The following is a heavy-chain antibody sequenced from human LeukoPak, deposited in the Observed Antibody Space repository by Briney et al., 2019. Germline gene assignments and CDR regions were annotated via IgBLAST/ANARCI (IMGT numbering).Heavy chain of an antibody. CDR1: GYSISSGYY. CDR2: IYHSGST. Sequence: KPSETLSHTCAVSGYSISSGYYWGWIRQPPGKGLEWIGSIYHSGSTYYNPSLKSRVTISVDTSKNQFSLKLSSVTAADTAVYYCARYYDGWFDPWGQGTLVTVSS. J-gene: IGHJ5*02. CDR3: ARYYDGWFDP. V-gene: IGHV4-38-2*01. D-gene: IGHD3-22*01.